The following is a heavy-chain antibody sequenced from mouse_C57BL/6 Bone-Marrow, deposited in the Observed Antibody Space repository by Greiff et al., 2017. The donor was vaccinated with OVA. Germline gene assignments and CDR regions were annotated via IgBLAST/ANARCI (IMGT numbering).Heavy chain of an antibody. CDR2: ISDGGSYT. Sequence: EVMLVESGGGLVKPGGSLKLSCAASGFTFSSYAMSWVRQTPEKRLEWVATISDGGSYTYYPDNVKGRFTISRDNAKKNLYLQMSHLKSEDTAMYYCARGYGKDYWGQGTTLTVSS. CDR1: GFTFSSYA. J-gene: IGHJ2*01. V-gene: IGHV5-4*03. D-gene: IGHD2-1*01. CDR3: ARGYGKDY.